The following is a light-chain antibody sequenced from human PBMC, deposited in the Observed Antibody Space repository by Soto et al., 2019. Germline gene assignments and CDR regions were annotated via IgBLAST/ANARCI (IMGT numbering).Light chain of an antibody. CDR3: CPYAGTATV. V-gene: IGLV1-40*01. CDR1: SSNLGAGYD. Sequence: SVLTQPPSVSGAPGQRVTISCSGSSSNLGAGYDVQWYQQFPGTAPKLLIYANSARPSGVPDRFSGSKSGTSASLAITGLQAEDEADYYCCPYAGTATVFGTGTKVTV. CDR2: ANS. J-gene: IGLJ1*01.